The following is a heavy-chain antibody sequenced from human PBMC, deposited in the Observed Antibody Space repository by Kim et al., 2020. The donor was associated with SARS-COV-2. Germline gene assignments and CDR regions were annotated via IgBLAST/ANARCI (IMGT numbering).Heavy chain of an antibody. J-gene: IGHJ4*01. D-gene: IGHD3-10*01. CDR1: GASMTSGDYY. CDR3: VRVAGGSGRYPHYFD. V-gene: IGHV4-30-4*01. Sequence: SETLSLTCTVSGASMTSGDYYWSWIRQPPGKGLEWLGRISNSGTTYYNPFLESRLIISLDTSRNQFSLKLTADTAADTAVYYCVRVAGGSGRYPHYFD. CDR2: ISNSGTT.